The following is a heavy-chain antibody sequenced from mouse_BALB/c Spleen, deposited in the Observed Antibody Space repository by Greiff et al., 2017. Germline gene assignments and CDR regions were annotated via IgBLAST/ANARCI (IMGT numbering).Heavy chain of an antibody. D-gene: IGHD2-10*02. J-gene: IGHJ4*01. CDR1: GYTFTSYY. CDR2: IYPGNVNT. V-gene: IGHV1S56*01. CDR3: ARMGYGNYGGWNYYAMDY. Sequence: QVQLQQSGPELVKPGASVRISCKASGYTFTSYYIHWVKQRPGQGLEWIGWIYPGNVNTKYNEKFKGKATLTADKSSSTAYMQLSSLTSEDSAVYFCARMGYGNYGGWNYYAMDYWGQGTSVTVSS.